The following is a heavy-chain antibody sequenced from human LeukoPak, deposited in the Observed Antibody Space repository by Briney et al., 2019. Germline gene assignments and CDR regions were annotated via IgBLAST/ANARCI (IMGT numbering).Heavy chain of an antibody. D-gene: IGHD2-2*01. CDR1: GYTLIGYF. CDR2: INPNSGGT. J-gene: IGHJ4*02. V-gene: IGHV1-2*06. CDR3: ARDHEDCSSASCYD. Sequence: ASVKGSCKASGYTLIGYFLKWGGQGPGQGVGWMGRINPNSGGTNYAQKFQGRVTMTRDTSISTAYMELSRLRSDDTAVYYCARDHEDCSSASCYDWGQGTLVTVSS.